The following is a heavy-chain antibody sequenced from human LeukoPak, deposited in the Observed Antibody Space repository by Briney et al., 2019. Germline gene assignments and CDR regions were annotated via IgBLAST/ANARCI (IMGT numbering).Heavy chain of an antibody. D-gene: IGHD1-14*01. J-gene: IGHJ6*02. CDR2: ISSSSSYI. V-gene: IGHV3-21*01. CDR3: ARDYYCDGNTPEYGMDV. Sequence: GSLRLSFAASGFTFRSYSMNWVRQAPGKGLEWVSSISSSSSYIYYADSVKGRFTISRDNAKNTVNLQMYSLRTEDTAVYSCARDYYCDGNTPEYGMDVWGQGTTVTVSS. CDR1: GFTFRSYS.